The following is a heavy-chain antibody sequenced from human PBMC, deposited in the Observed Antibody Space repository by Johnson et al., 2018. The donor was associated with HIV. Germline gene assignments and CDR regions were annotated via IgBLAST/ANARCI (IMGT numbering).Heavy chain of an antibody. Sequence: VQLVESGGGLIQPGGSLRVSCAASGFIVSNNYMTWVRQAPGKGLEWVSTLYSGGRTYYADSVKGRFTISRDNSENTLYLQMNSLRAEDTAVYYCARAGAVGFDAFDIWGQGTMVTVSS. V-gene: IGHV3-53*01. CDR2: LYSGGRT. CDR1: GFIVSNNY. D-gene: IGHD6-19*01. CDR3: ARAGAVGFDAFDI. J-gene: IGHJ3*02.